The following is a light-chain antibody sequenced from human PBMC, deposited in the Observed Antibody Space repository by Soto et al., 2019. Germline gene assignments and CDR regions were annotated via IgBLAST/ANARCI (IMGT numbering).Light chain of an antibody. CDR3: QQGDNFPLT. J-gene: IGKJ4*01. Sequence: DIQMTQSPSTLSASVGDRVTITCRASQSISSWLAWYQQKPGKAPKLLIYKASSLESGVPSRFSGSGSGTEFTLTISSLQPDDFATYYCQQGDNFPLTFGGGTKVDIK. CDR1: QSISSW. V-gene: IGKV1-5*03. CDR2: KAS.